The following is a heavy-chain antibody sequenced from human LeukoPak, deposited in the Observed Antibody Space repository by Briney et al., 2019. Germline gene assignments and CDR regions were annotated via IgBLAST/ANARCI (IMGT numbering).Heavy chain of an antibody. J-gene: IGHJ5*02. V-gene: IGHV4-39*01. CDR1: GGSISSSSYY. CDR3: ARAAAAGTVRFDP. D-gene: IGHD6-13*01. CDR2: IYYSGST. Sequence: SETLSLTCTVSGGSISSSSYYWGWIRQPPGKGLEGIWSIYYSGSTYYNPSLKSRVTISVDTSKNQFSLKLSSVTAADTAVYYCARAAAAGTVRFDPWGQGTLVTVSS.